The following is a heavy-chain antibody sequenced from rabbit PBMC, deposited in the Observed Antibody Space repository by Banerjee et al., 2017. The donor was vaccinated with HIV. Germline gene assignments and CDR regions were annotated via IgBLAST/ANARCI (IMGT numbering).Heavy chain of an antibody. Sequence: QQQLEESGGGLVKPGGTLTLTCTASGSDISNYSMCWVRQAPGKGLEWIGCIYSGSRSAWYASWVNGRFTISGSTSLTAAYTATYFCARDLAGVIGWNFDLWGPGTLVTVS. D-gene: IGHD4-1*01. CDR3: NFDL. CDR1: GSDISNYS. CDR2: IYSGSRSA. J-gene: IGHJ4*01. V-gene: IGHV1S43*01.